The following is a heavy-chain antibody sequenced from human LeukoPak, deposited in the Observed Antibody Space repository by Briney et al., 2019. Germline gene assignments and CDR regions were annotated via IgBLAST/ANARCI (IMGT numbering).Heavy chain of an antibody. J-gene: IGHJ6*03. CDR3: AKEGYSRGYYSYYYMDV. CDR1: GFTFSSYG. V-gene: IGHV3-30*02. Sequence: GGSLRLSCAASGFTFSSYGMHWVRQAPGKGLEWVAFIRYDGSNKYYADSVKGRFTISRDNSKNTLYLHVNSLRAEDTAVYYCAKEGYSRGYYSYYYMDVWGKGTTVTVSS. CDR2: IRYDGSNK. D-gene: IGHD6-13*01.